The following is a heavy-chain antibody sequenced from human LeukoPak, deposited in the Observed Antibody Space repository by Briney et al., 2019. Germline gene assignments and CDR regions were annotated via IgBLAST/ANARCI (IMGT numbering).Heavy chain of an antibody. J-gene: IGHJ3*02. CDR3: ARCSNTKGYYDILTGYYPGRADAFDI. CDR1: GYSFTSYW. D-gene: IGHD3-9*01. CDR2: IYPGDSDT. Sequence: GESLKISCKGSGYSFTSYWIGWVRQMPGKGLEWMGIIYPGDSDTRHSPSFQGQVTISADKSISTAYLQWSSLKASDTAMYYCARCSNTKGYYDILTGYYPGRADAFDIWGQGTMVTVSS. V-gene: IGHV5-51*01.